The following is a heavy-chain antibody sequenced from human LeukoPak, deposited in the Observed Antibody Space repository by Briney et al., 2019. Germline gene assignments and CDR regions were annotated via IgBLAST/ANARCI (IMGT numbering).Heavy chain of an antibody. J-gene: IGHJ3*02. V-gene: IGHV3-48*02. CDR3: ARDPSIVGSYGDYASWAFDI. CDR1: GFTFSSYS. Sequence: PGGSLRLSCAASGFTFSSYSMNWVRQAPGKGLEWVSYISSSSSTIYYADSVRGRFTISRDNAKNSLYLQMNSLRDEDTAVYYCARDPSIVGSYGDYASWAFDIWGQGTIVTGSS. CDR2: ISSSSSTI. D-gene: IGHD4-17*01.